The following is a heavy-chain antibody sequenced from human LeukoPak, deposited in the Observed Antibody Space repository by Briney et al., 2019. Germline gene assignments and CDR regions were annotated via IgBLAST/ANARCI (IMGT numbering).Heavy chain of an antibody. CDR3: ARDKSYGDSEDY. Sequence: GGSLRLSCAASGFTFNIYWMSWVRQAPGKGLEWVANINQDGSENYYVDSVKGRFTISRDNAKNSLYLQMSSLRAEDTAVYYCARDKSYGDSEDYWGQGTLVTVSS. D-gene: IGHD2-21*02. CDR1: GFTFNIYW. J-gene: IGHJ4*02. V-gene: IGHV3-7*05. CDR2: INQDGSEN.